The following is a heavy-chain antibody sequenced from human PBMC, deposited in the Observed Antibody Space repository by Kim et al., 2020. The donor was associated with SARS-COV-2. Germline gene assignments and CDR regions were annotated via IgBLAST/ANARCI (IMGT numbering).Heavy chain of an antibody. D-gene: IGHD6-13*01. CDR2: IHAANGKT. V-gene: IGHV1-3*01. CDR1: GYTFSNIK. Sequence: ASVKVSCKASGYTFSNIKIHWVRQAPGQGLEWMGWIHAANGKTIYSEKFHDRITITTDTSASAAYQELGSLRSEDTAVYDCARAEADWGQGTLVTVSS. J-gene: IGHJ4*02. CDR3: ARAEAD.